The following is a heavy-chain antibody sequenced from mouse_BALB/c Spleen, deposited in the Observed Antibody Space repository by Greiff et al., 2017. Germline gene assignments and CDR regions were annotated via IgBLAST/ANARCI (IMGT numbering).Heavy chain of an antibody. V-gene: IGHV5-6-5*01. J-gene: IGHJ2*01. CDR3: ARGDYYGSPFDY. CDR2: ISSGGST. CDR1: GFTFSSYA. D-gene: IGHD1-1*01. Sequence: EVKLVESGGGLVKPGGSLKLSCAASGFTFSSYAMSWVRQTPEKRLEWVASISSGGSTYYPDSVKGRFTISRDNARNILYLQMSSLRSEDTAMYYCARGDYYGSPFDYWGQGTTLTVSS.